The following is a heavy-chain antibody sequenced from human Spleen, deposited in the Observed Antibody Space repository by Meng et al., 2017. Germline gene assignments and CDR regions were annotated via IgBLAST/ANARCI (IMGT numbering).Heavy chain of an antibody. CDR2: IISDETTT. CDR1: GFTFSSYW. CDR3: ATGSGYYYSY. Sequence: EVHLVESGGGLVQPGGSLRLSCAVSGFTFSSYWMHWVRQAPGKGLVWVSRIISDETTTTYADSVKGRFTISGDNARNTLYLQMNSLRAEDTAVYYCATGSGYYYSYWGQGTLVTVSS. V-gene: IGHV3-74*01. D-gene: IGHD3-3*01. J-gene: IGHJ4*02.